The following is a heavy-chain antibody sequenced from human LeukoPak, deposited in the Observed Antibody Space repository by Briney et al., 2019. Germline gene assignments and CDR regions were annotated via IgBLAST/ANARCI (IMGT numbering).Heavy chain of an antibody. Sequence: PSETLPLTCSVSGDSITGSNYYWGWISQPPGKGLQWIASIFYIGNTYYNPSLKSRVTISVDTSRNHFSLWLTSVTAADTAVYYCARSRDIYNGHALDIWGQGTMVTVSS. CDR3: ARSRDIYNGHALDI. CDR2: IFYIGNT. D-gene: IGHD5-24*01. V-gene: IGHV4-39*02. J-gene: IGHJ3*02. CDR1: GDSITGSNYY.